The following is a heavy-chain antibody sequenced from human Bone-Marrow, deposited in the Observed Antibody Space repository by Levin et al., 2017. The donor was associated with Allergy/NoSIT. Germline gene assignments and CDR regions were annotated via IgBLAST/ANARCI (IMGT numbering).Heavy chain of an antibody. D-gene: IGHD2/OR15-2a*01. CDR2: ISYDGDLV. V-gene: IGHV3-30*18. CDR3: AKDQTVSYTTDKFDS. Sequence: AGGSLRLSCAASGFTFSSYGMHWVRQAPGKGLEWVAVISYDGDLVYYAESVKGRFTISRENSKSTVYLQTNSLRAEDTAVYYCAKDQTVSYTTDKFDSWGQGTLVTVSS. J-gene: IGHJ4*02. CDR1: GFTFSSYG.